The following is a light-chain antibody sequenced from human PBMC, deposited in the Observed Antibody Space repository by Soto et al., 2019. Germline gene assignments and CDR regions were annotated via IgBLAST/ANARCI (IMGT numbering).Light chain of an antibody. J-gene: IGLJ2*01. CDR1: SSDLGSYDY. CDR2: DVT. Sequence: QSVLTQPASVSGSPGQSITISCTGTSSDLGSYDYVSWYQHHPGKGPKLMIYDVTNRPSGVSNRFSGSKSGNTASLTISGLQAEDEADYYCSSYTHSSTLFGGGTKLTVL. V-gene: IGLV2-14*03. CDR3: SSYTHSSTL.